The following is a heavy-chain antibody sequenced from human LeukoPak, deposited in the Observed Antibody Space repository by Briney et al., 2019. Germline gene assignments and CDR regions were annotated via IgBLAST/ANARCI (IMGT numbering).Heavy chain of an antibody. Sequence: GGSLRLSCAASGFSFSNYGMHWVRQAPGKGLEWVALIQSDGSKTYSADSVKGRFTISRDNPRNTLYLQMNRLRPEDTAVYYCAKRYCKSATCRSDMDAWGQGTPVTVSS. V-gene: IGHV3-30*02. D-gene: IGHD2-15*01. CDR3: AKRYCKSATCRSDMDA. J-gene: IGHJ6*02. CDR1: GFSFSNYG. CDR2: IQSDGSKT.